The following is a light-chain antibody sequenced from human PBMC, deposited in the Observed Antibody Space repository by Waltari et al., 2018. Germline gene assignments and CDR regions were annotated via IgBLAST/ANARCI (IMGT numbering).Light chain of an antibody. CDR2: GNN. Sequence: QSVLTQPPSVSGAPGQRVTISCTGSFSNIGTSYDVHWYRQVPGTAPKLLIYGNNNRPSGVPDRVSGSKSDTSASLAITGLQAEDEADYFCQSYDNSLNAVIFGGGTKLTVL. CDR1: FSNIGTSYD. CDR3: QSYDNSLNAVI. V-gene: IGLV1-40*01. J-gene: IGLJ2*01.